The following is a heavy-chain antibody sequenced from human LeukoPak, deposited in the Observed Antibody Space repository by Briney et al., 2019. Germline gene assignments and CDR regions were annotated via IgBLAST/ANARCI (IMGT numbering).Heavy chain of an antibody. CDR3: ARSDGSSWYYFDF. Sequence: SETLSLTCTVSGASISSYYRSWIRQPAGKGLEWIGHIYPSGNTNYNPSLKTRVTISVDKSKNQFSLKLNSVTAADTAVYYCARSDGSSWYYFDFWGQGTLVTVSS. V-gene: IGHV4-4*07. D-gene: IGHD6-13*01. CDR1: GASISSYY. J-gene: IGHJ4*02. CDR2: IYPSGNT.